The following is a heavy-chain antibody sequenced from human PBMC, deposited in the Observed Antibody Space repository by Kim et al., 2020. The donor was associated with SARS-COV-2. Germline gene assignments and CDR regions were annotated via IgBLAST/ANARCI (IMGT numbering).Heavy chain of an antibody. D-gene: IGHD3-10*02. CDR2: ITRGSDTI. CDR3: ANFLVRGGNGMDV. Sequence: GGSLRLSCVASGFTFSSYSMNWVRQAPGKGLEWISYITRGSDTIYYADSVKGRFTISRDNAKNSLFLQMNRLRDEDTAVYYCANFLVRGGNGMDVWGQGT. V-gene: IGHV3-48*02. CDR1: GFTFSSYS. J-gene: IGHJ6*02.